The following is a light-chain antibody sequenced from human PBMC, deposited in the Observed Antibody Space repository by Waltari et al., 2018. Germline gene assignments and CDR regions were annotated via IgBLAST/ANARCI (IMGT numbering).Light chain of an antibody. CDR3: QQYYSYPPT. Sequence: AIRITQSPSSLSASTGDRVTITCRASQGISSYLAWYQQKPGKAPKLLIYAASTLQSGVPSMFSGSGSGTDFTLTISCLQSEDFATYYCQQYYSYPPTFGQGTKLEIK. V-gene: IGKV1-8*01. CDR1: QGISSY. J-gene: IGKJ2*01. CDR2: AAS.